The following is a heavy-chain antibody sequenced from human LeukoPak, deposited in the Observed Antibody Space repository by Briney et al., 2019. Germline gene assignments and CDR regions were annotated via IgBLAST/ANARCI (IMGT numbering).Heavy chain of an antibody. V-gene: IGHV4-39*01. D-gene: IGHD6-19*01. CDR2: IYYSGST. J-gene: IGHJ4*02. CDR1: GGSISSSGYY. CDR3: ARGSSGWSYYFDY. Sequence: SETLSLTCTVSGGSISSSGYYWGWIRQPPGKGLEWIGSIYYSGSTYYNSSLKSRVTISVDTSKNQFSLKLSSVTAADTAVYYCARGSSGWSYYFDYWGQGTLVTVSS.